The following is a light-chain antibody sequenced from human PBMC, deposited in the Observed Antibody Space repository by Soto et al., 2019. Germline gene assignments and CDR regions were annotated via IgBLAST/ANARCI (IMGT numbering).Light chain of an antibody. V-gene: IGLV1-40*01. Sequence: QLVLTQPPSVSGAPGQRVTISCTGRGSNIGAGFDVHWYQQLPGTVPKLLIYGNTNRPSGVPDRFSGSRSGASASLAITGLQVEDEANYYCQSYDSSLGAVFGGGTKLTVL. CDR3: QSYDSSLGAV. CDR1: GSNIGAGFD. CDR2: GNT. J-gene: IGLJ2*01.